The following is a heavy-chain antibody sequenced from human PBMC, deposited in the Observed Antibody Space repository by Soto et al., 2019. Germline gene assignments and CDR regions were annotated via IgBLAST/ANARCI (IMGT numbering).Heavy chain of an antibody. CDR2: INSGDGKT. CDR1: GFTFTNYE. V-gene: IGHV1-3*01. CDR3: ARVRSTAYIVAYSYFYGMDV. D-gene: IGHD2-21*01. J-gene: IGHJ6*02. Sequence: EASVKVSCKASGFTFTNYEIHWVRQAPGQRLEWMGWINSGDGKTQYSQKFQGRVTITRETSASTAYVELSSLRSEDTALYYCARVRSTAYIVAYSYFYGMDVWGQGTTVTLSS.